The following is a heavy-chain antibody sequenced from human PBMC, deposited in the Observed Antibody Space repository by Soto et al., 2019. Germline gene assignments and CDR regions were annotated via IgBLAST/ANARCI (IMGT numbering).Heavy chain of an antibody. Sequence: SVKVSCKASGGTFSSYTISWVRQAPGQGLEWMGRIIPILGIANYAQKFQGRVTITADKSTSTAYMELSSLRSEDTAVYYCAALGGSESYYALDYWGQGTLVTVSS. CDR3: AALGGSESYYALDY. V-gene: IGHV1-69*02. J-gene: IGHJ4*02. CDR1: GGTFSSYT. D-gene: IGHD3-10*01. CDR2: IIPILGIA.